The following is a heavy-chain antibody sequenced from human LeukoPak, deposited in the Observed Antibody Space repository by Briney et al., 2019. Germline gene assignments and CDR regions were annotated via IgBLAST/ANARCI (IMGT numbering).Heavy chain of an antibody. V-gene: IGHV3-15*01. CDR3: TTVRGSSYQYFQR. CDR1: GFAFTNAW. J-gene: IGHJ1*01. D-gene: IGHD6-13*01. CDR2: IKSKTDGGTT. Sequence: PGGSLRLSCASSGFAFTNAWMSWVRQAPGKGLEWVGRIKSKTDGGTTDYAAPVKGRFTISRDDSKTTLYPQMNSLKTEDTALYYCTTVRGSSYQYFQRWGQGTLVTVSS.